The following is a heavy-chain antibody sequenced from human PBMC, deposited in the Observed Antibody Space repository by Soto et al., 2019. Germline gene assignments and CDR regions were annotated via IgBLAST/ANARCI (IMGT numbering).Heavy chain of an antibody. CDR1: GYTFTSYA. V-gene: IGHV1-3*01. J-gene: IGHJ3*02. D-gene: IGHD3-16*01. CDR2: INAGNGNT. Sequence: GASVKVSCKASGYTFTSYAMHWVRQAPGQRLEWMGWINAGNGNTKYSQKFQGRVTITRDTSASTAYMELSSLRSEDTAVYYCARAVWVATYYTDAFDIWGQGTMVTVSS. CDR3: ARAVWVATYYTDAFDI.